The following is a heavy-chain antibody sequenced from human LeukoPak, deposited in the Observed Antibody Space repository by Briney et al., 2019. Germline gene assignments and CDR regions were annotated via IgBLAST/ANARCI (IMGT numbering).Heavy chain of an antibody. CDR1: GYTFTSYG. CDR3: ARDGDCSSTSCYSSDY. CDR2: ISAYNGNT. J-gene: IGHJ4*02. Sequence: GASVKVSCKASGYTFTSYGISWVRQAPGQGLEWMGWISAYNGNTNYAQRLQGRVTMTTDTSTSTAYMELRSLRSDDTAVYYCARDGDCSSTSCYSSDYWGQGTPISVSS. V-gene: IGHV1-18*01. D-gene: IGHD2-2*01.